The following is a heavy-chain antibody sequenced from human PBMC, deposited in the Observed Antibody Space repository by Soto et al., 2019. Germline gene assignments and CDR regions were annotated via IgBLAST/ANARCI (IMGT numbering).Heavy chain of an antibody. CDR1: GGSISSYY. CDR2: IYYSGST. CDR3: ARAYYYDSPWFDP. J-gene: IGHJ5*02. Sequence: SETLSLTCTVSGGSISSYYWSWIRQPPGKGLEWIGYIYYSGSTNYNPSLKSRVTISVDTSKNQFSLKLSSVTAADTAVYYCARAYYYDSPWFDPWGQGTPVTVSS. V-gene: IGHV4-59*01. D-gene: IGHD3-22*01.